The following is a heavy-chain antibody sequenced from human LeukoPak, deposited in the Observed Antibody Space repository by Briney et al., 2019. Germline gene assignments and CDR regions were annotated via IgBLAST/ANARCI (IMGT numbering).Heavy chain of an antibody. CDR3: ARDLGAGTDYYYYGMDV. D-gene: IGHD6-19*01. J-gene: IGHJ6*02. V-gene: IGHV3-30-3*01. CDR1: GFTFSSYA. Sequence: PGGSLRLSCAASGFTFSSYAMHWVRQAPGKGLEWVAVISYDGSNKYYADSVKGRFTISRDNSKNTPYLQMNSLRAEDTAVYYCARDLGAGTDYYYYGMDVWGQGTTVTVSS. CDR2: ISYDGSNK.